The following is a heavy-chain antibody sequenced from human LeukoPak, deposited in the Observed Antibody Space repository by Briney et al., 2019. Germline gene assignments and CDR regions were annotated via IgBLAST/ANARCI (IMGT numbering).Heavy chain of an antibody. CDR3: AKSDTPWGSWYYFDY. Sequence: GGSLRLSCAASGFTFSSYSMNWVRQAPGKGLEWASAISGSGGSTYYADSVKGRFTISRDNSKNTLYLQMNSLRAEDTAVYYCAKSDTPWGSWYYFDYWGQGTLVTVSS. V-gene: IGHV3-23*01. J-gene: IGHJ4*02. CDR2: ISGSGGST. CDR1: GFTFSSYS. D-gene: IGHD6-13*01.